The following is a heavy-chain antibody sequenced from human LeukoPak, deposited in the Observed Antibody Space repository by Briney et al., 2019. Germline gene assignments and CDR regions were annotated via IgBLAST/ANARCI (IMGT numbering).Heavy chain of an antibody. CDR3: ARKTYCSGGRCYGENWFDP. D-gene: IGHD2-15*01. CDR1: GGSISGYH. V-gene: IGHV4-59*08. Sequence: SETLSLTCTVTGGSISGYHWNWLRQSPGKGLEWIANIFYTGNADYNPSLKSRVTISLDTSKNEISLILSSVTAADTAVYYCARKTYCSGGRCYGENWFDPWGQGTLVTVSS. J-gene: IGHJ5*02. CDR2: IFYTGNA.